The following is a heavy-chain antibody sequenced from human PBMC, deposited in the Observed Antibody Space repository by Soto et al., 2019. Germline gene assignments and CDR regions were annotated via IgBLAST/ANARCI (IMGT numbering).Heavy chain of an antibody. J-gene: IGHJ3*02. CDR3: ARGRYHYDRDAFDI. CDR1: GFIFSSYW. Sequence: EVQVVESGGGLVQPGGSLRLSCAASGFIFSSYWMHWVRQAPGKGLVWLSRINSDGSDISYADSVRGRFTMSRDNAKNTVYLQMNSLRAEDTAVYYCARGRYHYDRDAFDIGGQGTMVTVSS. D-gene: IGHD3-22*01. V-gene: IGHV3-74*01. CDR2: INSDGSDI.